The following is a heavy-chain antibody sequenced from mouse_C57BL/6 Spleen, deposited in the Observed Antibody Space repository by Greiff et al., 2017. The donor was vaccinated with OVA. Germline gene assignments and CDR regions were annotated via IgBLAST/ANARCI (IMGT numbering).Heavy chain of an antibody. CDR3: GREGELAAWFAY. J-gene: IGHJ3*01. CDR1: GYTFTDYY. CDR2: IYPGSGNT. V-gene: IGHV1-76*01. D-gene: IGHD4-1*01. Sequence: QVQLQQSGAELVRPGASVKLSCKASGYTFTDYYINWVKQRPGQGLEWIARIYPGSGNTYYNEKFKGKATLTAEKSSSTAYMQLSSLTSEDSAVYFCGREGELAAWFAYWGQGTLVTVSA.